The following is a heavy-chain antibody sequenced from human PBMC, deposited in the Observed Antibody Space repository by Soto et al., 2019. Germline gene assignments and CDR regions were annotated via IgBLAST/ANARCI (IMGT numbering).Heavy chain of an antibody. J-gene: IGHJ6*02. CDR3: ARGRLRFLEWLSSLHYGMDV. CDR1: GGSFSGCY. V-gene: IGHV4-34*01. D-gene: IGHD3-3*01. CDR2: INHSGST. Sequence: PSETLSLTCAVYGGSFSGCYWSWIRQPPGKGLEWIGEINHSGSTNYNPSLKSRVTISVDTSKNQFSLTLSSVTAADTAVYYCARGRLRFLEWLSSLHYGMDVWGQGTTVT.